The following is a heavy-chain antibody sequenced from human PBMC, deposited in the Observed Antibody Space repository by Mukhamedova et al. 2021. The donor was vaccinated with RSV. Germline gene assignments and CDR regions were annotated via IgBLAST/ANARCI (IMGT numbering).Heavy chain of an antibody. D-gene: IGHD2-15*01. Sequence: GKGLEWVSAVSESGGRTYYADAVRGRFTISRDNSKNTLSLHMSSLRAEDTARYFCATGPLGYCATTTCHGYYYYMDVWGKGTTV. J-gene: IGHJ6*03. V-gene: IGHV3-23*01. CDR3: ATGPLGYCATTTCHGYYYYMDV. CDR2: VSESGGRT.